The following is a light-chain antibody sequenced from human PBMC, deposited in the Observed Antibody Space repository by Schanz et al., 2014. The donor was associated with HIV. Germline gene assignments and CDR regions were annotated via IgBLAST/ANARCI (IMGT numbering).Light chain of an antibody. CDR2: GNS. CDR1: SSNIGAGYH. Sequence: QSVLTQPPSVSGAPGQRVTISCTGSSSNIGAGYHVQWYQQLPGTAPKLLIYGNSNRPSGVPDRFSGSKSGTSGSLAITGLQAEDEADYYCQSYDNNLGGSGVFGGGTKLTVL. V-gene: IGLV1-40*01. J-gene: IGLJ3*02. CDR3: QSYDNNLGGSGV.